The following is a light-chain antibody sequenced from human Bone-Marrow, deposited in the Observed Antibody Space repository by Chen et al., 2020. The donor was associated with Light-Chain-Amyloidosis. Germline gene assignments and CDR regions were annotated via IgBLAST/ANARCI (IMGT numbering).Light chain of an antibody. CDR1: QTISSNY. Sequence: EIVLTQSPGTLSLSPGEGANLSCRASQTISSNYLTWYQQKFGQTPRLLIYGSSSRATGIPGRFTGSGSGTDFTLTISRLEPEDFAMYYCQQYGTSPLTFGGGTKVEIK. J-gene: IGKJ4*01. V-gene: IGKV3-20*01. CDR3: QQYGTSPLT. CDR2: GSS.